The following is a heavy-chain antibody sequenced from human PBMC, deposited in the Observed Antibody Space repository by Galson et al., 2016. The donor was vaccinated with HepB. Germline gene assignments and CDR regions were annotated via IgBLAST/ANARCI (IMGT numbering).Heavy chain of an antibody. Sequence: TLSLTCTVSGGSVSSDGYYWSWIRQHPGKGLEWIAYIYYSGSTYYNPSLKSRVTISMDTPKNQFSLKLSSVTAADTAVYYGSRVYYPNWFDPWGQGTLVTVAS. J-gene: IGHJ5*02. CDR2: IYYSGST. CDR1: GGSVSSDGYY. CDR3: SRVYYPNWFDP. D-gene: IGHD3-10*01. V-gene: IGHV4-31*03.